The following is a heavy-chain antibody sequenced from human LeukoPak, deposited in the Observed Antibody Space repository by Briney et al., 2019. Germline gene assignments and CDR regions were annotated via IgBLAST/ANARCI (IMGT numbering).Heavy chain of an antibody. Sequence: PGRSLRLSCAASGFTFSSYVMHWVRQAPGKGLEWVAVISYDGSNKYYADSVKGRFTISRDNSKNTLYLQMNSLRAEDTAVYYCARDPYSGTYGDTYYYYMDVWGKGTTVTISS. CDR1: GFTFSSYV. CDR3: ARDPYSGTYGDTYYYYMDV. CDR2: ISYDGSNK. V-gene: IGHV3-30*04. D-gene: IGHD1-26*01. J-gene: IGHJ6*03.